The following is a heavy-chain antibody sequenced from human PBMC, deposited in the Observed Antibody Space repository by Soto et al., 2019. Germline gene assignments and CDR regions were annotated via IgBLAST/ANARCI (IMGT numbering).Heavy chain of an antibody. CDR2: IWYDGSNK. V-gene: IGHV3-33*01. CDR3: ARDQHRSGYDFGFDY. CDR1: GFTFSSYG. D-gene: IGHD5-12*01. Sequence: QVQLVESGGGVVQPGRSLRLSCAASGFTFSSYGMHWVRQAPGKGLEWVAVIWYDGSNKYYADSVKGRFTISRDNSKNTLYLQMNSLRAEDTAVYYCARDQHRSGYDFGFDYWGQGPLVTVSS. J-gene: IGHJ4*02.